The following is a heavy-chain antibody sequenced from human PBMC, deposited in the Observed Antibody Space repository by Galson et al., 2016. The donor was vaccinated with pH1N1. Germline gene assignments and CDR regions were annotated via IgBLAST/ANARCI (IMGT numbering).Heavy chain of an antibody. D-gene: IGHD4-17*01. V-gene: IGHV2-5*02. Sequence: PALVKPTQTLTLTCTFSGFSLSTSGVGVGWIRQPPGKALEWLALIYWDDDKRYSPSLKSRLTITKDTSKNQVVLTMTNMDPVDTATYYCARNGYGDYVGYFDYWGQGTLVTVS. CDR2: IYWDDDK. J-gene: IGHJ4*02. CDR3: ARNGYGDYVGYFDY. CDR1: GFSLSTSGVG.